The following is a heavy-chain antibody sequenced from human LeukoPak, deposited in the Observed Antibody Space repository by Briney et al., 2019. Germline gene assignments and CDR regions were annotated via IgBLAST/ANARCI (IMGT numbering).Heavy chain of an antibody. V-gene: IGHV4-59*10. CDR2: IYTSGST. Sequence: SETLSLTCAVYGGSFSDYYWSWIRQPAGKGLEWIGRIYTSGSTNYNPSLKSRVTISVDTSKNQFSLKLSSVTAADTAVYYCARAIPYYDILTGYPTPLDYWGQGTPVTVSS. D-gene: IGHD3-9*01. CDR1: GGSFSDYY. CDR3: ARAIPYYDILTGYPTPLDY. J-gene: IGHJ4*02.